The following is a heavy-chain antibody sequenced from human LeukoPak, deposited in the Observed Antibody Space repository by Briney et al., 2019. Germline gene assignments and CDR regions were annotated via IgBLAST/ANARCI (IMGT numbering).Heavy chain of an antibody. CDR3: ARDRGSSSLAHDY. CDR2: IIPIFGTA. CDR1: GGTFSSYA. V-gene: IGHV1-69*13. J-gene: IGHJ4*02. D-gene: IGHD6-13*01. Sequence: SVKVSCKASGGTFSSYAISWVRQAPGQGLEWMGGIIPIFGTANYAQKFQGRVTITADESTSTAYMELSSLRSEDTAVYYCARDRGSSSLAHDYWGQGTLVTVSS.